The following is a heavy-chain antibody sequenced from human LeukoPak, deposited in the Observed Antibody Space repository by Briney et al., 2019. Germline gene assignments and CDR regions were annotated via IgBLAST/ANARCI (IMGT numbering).Heavy chain of an antibody. CDR1: GFTFSSYG. CDR2: VSSDGSNK. CDR3: ARGYSSSWLGYFDY. V-gene: IGHV3-30*03. D-gene: IGHD6-13*01. J-gene: IGHJ4*02. Sequence: GGSLPHTRAASGFTFSSYGMHWVRQAPDKGLEWVAVVSSDGSNKYYADSVKGRFTISRGTSKNTQYLQMNSLGAEDTAVYYCARGYSSSWLGYFDYWGQGTLVTVSS.